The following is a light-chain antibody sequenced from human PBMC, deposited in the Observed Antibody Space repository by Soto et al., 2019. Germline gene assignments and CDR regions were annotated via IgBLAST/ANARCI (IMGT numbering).Light chain of an antibody. CDR3: QQYSRLYT. CDR2: GAS. Sequence: EIVLTQSPGTLSLSPGERATLSCRASQSVSSRSLAWYQQKPGQAPRLLISGASSRAADIPDRFSGSGSGTDFTLTISRLEPEDFATYYCQQYSRLYTFGQGTKVDIK. CDR1: QSVSSRS. V-gene: IGKV3-20*01. J-gene: IGKJ2*01.